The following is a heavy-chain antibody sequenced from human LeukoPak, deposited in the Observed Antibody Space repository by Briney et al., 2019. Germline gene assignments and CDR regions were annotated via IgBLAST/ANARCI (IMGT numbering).Heavy chain of an antibody. CDR2: INPNSGGT. Sequence: ASVKVSCKASGYTFTGYYMHWVRQAPGQGLEWMGWINPNSGGTNYAQKFQGRVTMTRDTSISTAYMELSRLRSDDTAVYYCARDLDEWNWFDPWGQGTLVTVSS. D-gene: IGHD3/OR15-3a*01. J-gene: IGHJ5*02. CDR3: ARDLDEWNWFDP. CDR1: GYTFTGYY. V-gene: IGHV1-2*02.